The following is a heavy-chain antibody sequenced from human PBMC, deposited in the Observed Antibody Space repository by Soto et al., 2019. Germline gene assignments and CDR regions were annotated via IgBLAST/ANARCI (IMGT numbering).Heavy chain of an antibody. D-gene: IGHD3-10*01. CDR3: ASSGVSLNYYGSGSLDAFDI. V-gene: IGHV1-69*01. CDR1: GGTFSSYA. CDR2: IIPIFGTA. Sequence: QVQLVQSGAEVKKPGSSVKVSCKASGGTFSSYAISWVRQAPGQGLEWMGGIIPIFGTANYAQKFQGRVTITADESTSTAYMELSSLRSEDTAVYYCASSGVSLNYYGSGSLDAFDICGQRTMVTVSS. J-gene: IGHJ3*02.